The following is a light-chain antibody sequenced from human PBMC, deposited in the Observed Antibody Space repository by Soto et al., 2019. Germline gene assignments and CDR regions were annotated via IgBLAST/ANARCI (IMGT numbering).Light chain of an antibody. V-gene: IGKV3-11*01. CDR1: QSVRSY. CDR3: QQRSNCPLT. Sequence: EIVLTQSPATLSLSPGERATLSCRASQSVRSYLAWYQQKPGQAPRLLIYDASNRATGIPARFSGSGSGTDVPLTISSLEPEDFAVYYCQQRSNCPLTFGGGTKVEIK. J-gene: IGKJ4*01. CDR2: DAS.